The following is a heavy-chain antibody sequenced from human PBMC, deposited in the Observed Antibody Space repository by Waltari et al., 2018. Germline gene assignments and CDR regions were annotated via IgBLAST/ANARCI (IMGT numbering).Heavy chain of an antibody. Sequence: QVQLQESGPGLVKPSETLSLTCTVSGGSISSHYWSWIRQPPGKGLEWIGYIYYSGSTNYNPSLKSRVTISVDTSKNQSSLKLSSVTAADTAVYYCARAMVAAIGGFDYWGQGTLVTVSS. D-gene: IGHD2-15*01. J-gene: IGHJ4*02. CDR2: IYYSGST. V-gene: IGHV4-59*11. CDR1: GGSISSHY. CDR3: ARAMVAAIGGFDY.